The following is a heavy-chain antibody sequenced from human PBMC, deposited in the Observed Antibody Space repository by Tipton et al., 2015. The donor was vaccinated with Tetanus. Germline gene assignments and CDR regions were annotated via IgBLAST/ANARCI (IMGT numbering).Heavy chain of an antibody. CDR1: GFTFSNYA. Sequence: SLRLSCAASGFTFSNYAMGWVRQAPGRGLEWVSGIIRSGGDTYYADSVKGRFTISRDNSKYALVLQMNSLRDEDTATYYCAGDSNWSFDYWGQGTLVTVS. CDR2: IIRSGGDT. CDR3: AGDSNWSFDY. D-gene: IGHD6-13*01. J-gene: IGHJ4*02. V-gene: IGHV3-23*01.